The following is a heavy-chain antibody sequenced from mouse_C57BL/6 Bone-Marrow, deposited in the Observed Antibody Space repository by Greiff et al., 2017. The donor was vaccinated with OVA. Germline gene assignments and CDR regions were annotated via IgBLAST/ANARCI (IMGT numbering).Heavy chain of an antibody. V-gene: IGHV1-72*01. D-gene: IGHD2-2*01. CDR2: IDPNSGGT. CDR1: GYTFTSYW. Sequence: QVQLKQPGAELVKPGASVKLSCKASGYTFTSYWMHWVKQRPGRGLEWIGRIDPNSGGTKYNEKFKSKATLTVDKPSSTAYMQLSSLTSEDSAVYYCARVSMVTTLYYYAMDYWGQGTSVTVSS. CDR3: ARVSMVTTLYYYAMDY. J-gene: IGHJ4*01.